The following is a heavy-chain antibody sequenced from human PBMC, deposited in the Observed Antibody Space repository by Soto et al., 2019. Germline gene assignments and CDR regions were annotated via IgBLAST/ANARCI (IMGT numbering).Heavy chain of an antibody. D-gene: IGHD4-4*01. V-gene: IGHV1-18*01. Sequence: ASVKVSCKASGYTFTSYGISWVRQAPGQGLEWMGWISAYNGNTNYAQKLQGRVTMTTDTSTSTAYMELRSLRSDDTAVYYCARAPDYRNYNWFDPWGQGPLVTVSS. J-gene: IGHJ5*02. CDR1: GYTFTSYG. CDR2: ISAYNGNT. CDR3: ARAPDYRNYNWFDP.